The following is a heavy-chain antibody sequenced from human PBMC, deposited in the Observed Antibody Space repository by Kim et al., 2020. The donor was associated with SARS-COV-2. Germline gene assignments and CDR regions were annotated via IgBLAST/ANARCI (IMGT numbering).Heavy chain of an antibody. J-gene: IGHJ4*02. D-gene: IGHD6-19*01. Sequence: TNTHPSLTSRVTISVDKSKNQFSLKLSSVTAADTAVYYCARGGGSGPDYWGQGTLVTVSS. CDR3: ARGGGSGPDY. V-gene: IGHV4-4*02. CDR2: T.